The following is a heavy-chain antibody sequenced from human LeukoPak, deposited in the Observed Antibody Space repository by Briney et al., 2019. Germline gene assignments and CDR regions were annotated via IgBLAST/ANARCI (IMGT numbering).Heavy chain of an antibody. J-gene: IGHJ4*02. D-gene: IGHD6-19*01. Sequence: GGSLRLSCAASGFTFSTYDMNWVRQAPGKGLEWVSAISGSGGSTYYADSVKGRFTISRDNSKNTLYLQMNSLRAEDTAVYYCAKDLITTTWPIAVAGTWGQGTLVTVSS. CDR1: GFTFSTYD. CDR3: AKDLITTTWPIAVAGT. CDR2: ISGSGGST. V-gene: IGHV3-23*01.